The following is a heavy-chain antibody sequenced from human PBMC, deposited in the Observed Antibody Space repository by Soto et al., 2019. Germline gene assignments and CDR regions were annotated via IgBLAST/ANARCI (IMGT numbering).Heavy chain of an antibody. V-gene: IGHV1-69*06. CDR3: ARGMTTVVTPIYYYFGMDV. CDR2: IIPIFGTA. J-gene: IGHJ6*02. CDR1: GGTFSSYA. D-gene: IGHD4-17*01. Sequence: QVQLVQSGAEVKKPGSSVKVSCRASGGTFSSYAISWVRQAPGQGLEWMGGIIPIFGTANYAQKFQGRVTITPDKSTSTAYMELSSLRSEDTAVYYCARGMTTVVTPIYYYFGMDVWGQGTTVTVSS.